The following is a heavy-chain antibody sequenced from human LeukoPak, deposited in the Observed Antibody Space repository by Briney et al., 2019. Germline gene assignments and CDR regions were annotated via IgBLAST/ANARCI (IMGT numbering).Heavy chain of an antibody. CDR2: IKGDGSST. V-gene: IGHV3-74*01. CDR3: ARASTTVPNLLDH. Sequence: GGSLRLSCAASGFTFSTYWMHWVRQAPGKGLVWVARIKGDGSSTIYADSVKGRFTISRDNSKNTLYLQTSSLRAEDTAVYYCARASTTVPNLLDHWGRGTLVTVSS. D-gene: IGHD4-17*01. CDR1: GFTFSTYW. J-gene: IGHJ4*02.